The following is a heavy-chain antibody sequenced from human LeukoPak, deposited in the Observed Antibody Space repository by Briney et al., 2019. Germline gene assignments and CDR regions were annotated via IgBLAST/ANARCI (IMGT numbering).Heavy chain of an antibody. V-gene: IGHV4-38-2*02. CDR2: IYHSVST. D-gene: IGHD6-13*01. J-gene: IGHJ6*03. Sequence: SETLSLTCSVSGYSITSGYYWGWIRPPPGKGLEWIGSIYHSVSTFYNPSLQSRVSMSVDTSKNQFSLKLSSVTAADTAVYYCARVRQQLALTSLNYYYYMDVWGKGTTVTISS. CDR3: ARVRQQLALTSLNYYYYMDV. CDR1: GYSITSGYY.